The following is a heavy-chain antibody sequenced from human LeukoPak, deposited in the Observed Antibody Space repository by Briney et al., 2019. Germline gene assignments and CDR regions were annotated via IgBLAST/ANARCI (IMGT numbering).Heavy chain of an antibody. V-gene: IGHV3-23*01. Sequence: GGSLRLSCAASGFTFSSYAMSWVRQAPGKGLEWVSAISGSGGSTYYADSVKGRFTISRDNSKNTLYLQMNSLRAEDTAVYYCARARSSGYYRALGYWGQGTLVTVSS. D-gene: IGHD3-22*01. J-gene: IGHJ4*02. CDR2: ISGSGGST. CDR1: GFTFSSYA. CDR3: ARARSSGYYRALGY.